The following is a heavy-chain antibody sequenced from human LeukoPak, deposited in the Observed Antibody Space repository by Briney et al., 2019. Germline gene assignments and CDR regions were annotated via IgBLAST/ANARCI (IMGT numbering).Heavy chain of an antibody. CDR2: IYPGNSDT. Sequence: GESLKISCKTSGYSFTSYWIHWVRQMPGKELEWMGIIYPGNSDTRYSPSFQGQVTISADKSITTAYLQWSSLKASDTAMYYCARHIIVGERSWFDPWGQGTLVTVSS. CDR1: GYSFTSYW. J-gene: IGHJ5*02. D-gene: IGHD1-26*01. CDR3: ARHIIVGERSWFDP. V-gene: IGHV5-51*01.